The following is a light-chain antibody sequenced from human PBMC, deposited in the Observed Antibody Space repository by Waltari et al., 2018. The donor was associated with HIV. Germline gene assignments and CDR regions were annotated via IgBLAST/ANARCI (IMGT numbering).Light chain of an antibody. CDR2: DAT. V-gene: IGLV2-14*03. Sequence: HSALTQPASVSGSPGQSISISCSGTGSDIGPSDFVSWYQQHPGRPPKLIIYDATNLPSDVSARFSASKSGTTASLTITGLQDEDEADYFCSSFTTSQTYIFGSGSRVTVL. CDR1: GSDIGPSDF. J-gene: IGLJ1*01. CDR3: SSFTTSQTYI.